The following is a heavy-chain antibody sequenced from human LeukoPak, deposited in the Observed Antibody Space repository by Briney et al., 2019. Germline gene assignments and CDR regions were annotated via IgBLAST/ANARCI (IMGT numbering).Heavy chain of an antibody. V-gene: IGHV4-4*02. CDR1: GGSISSSNW. Sequence: SETLSLTCAVSGGSISSSNWWSWVRQPPGKGLEWIGEIYHSGSANYKPSLKSRVTISVDKSKNQFSLRLSSVTAADTAVYYCASAGHDGIGYKVCWGQGTLVTVSS. J-gene: IGHJ4*02. D-gene: IGHD3-22*01. CDR3: ASAGHDGIGYKVC. CDR2: IYHSGSA.